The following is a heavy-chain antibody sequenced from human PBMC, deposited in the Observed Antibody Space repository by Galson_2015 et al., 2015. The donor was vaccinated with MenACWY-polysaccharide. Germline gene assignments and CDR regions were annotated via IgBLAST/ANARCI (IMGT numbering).Heavy chain of an antibody. CDR2: ISYDGSNK. CDR1: GFTFNNYG. V-gene: IGHV3-30*18. D-gene: IGHD3-16*01. Sequence: SLRLSCAASGFTFNNYGMHWVRQAPGKGLEWVAVISYDGSNKYYADSVKGRFTISRDNSKNTLYLQMNSLRAEDTAVYYCAKVGARRFAFEIWGQGTMVTVSS. J-gene: IGHJ3*02. CDR3: AKVGARRFAFEI.